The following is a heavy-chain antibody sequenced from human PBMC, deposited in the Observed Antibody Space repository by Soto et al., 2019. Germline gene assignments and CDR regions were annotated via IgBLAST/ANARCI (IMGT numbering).Heavy chain of an antibody. V-gene: IGHV3-23*01. J-gene: IGHJ4*02. D-gene: IGHD2-2*01. CDR1: GFTFSSYA. CDR3: ATQPVDIVVVPAATGIDY. CDR2: ISGSGGST. Sequence: EVQLLESGGGLVQPGGSLRLSCAASGFTFSSYAMSWVRQAPGKGLEWVSAISGSGGSTYYADSVKGRFTISRDNSKNTLYLQMNSLRAEDTAVYYCATQPVDIVVVPAATGIDYWGQGTLVTVSS.